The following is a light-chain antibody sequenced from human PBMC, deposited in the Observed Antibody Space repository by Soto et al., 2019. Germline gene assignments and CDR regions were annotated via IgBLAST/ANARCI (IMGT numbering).Light chain of an antibody. CDR3: QQYYNFPIT. V-gene: IGKV1-39*01. J-gene: IGKJ5*01. CDR1: QSISSY. Sequence: DIQMTQSPSSLSASVGDRVTITCRASQSISSYLDWYQQKPGKAPSLLIHAASTWATGIPSRFSGSGSGTDFTLTISSLQSEDFAIYYCQQYYNFPITFGQGTQLEIK. CDR2: AAS.